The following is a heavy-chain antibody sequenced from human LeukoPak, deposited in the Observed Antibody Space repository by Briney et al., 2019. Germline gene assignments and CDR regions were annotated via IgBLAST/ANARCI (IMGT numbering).Heavy chain of an antibody. CDR3: ATVEPVRYYYDSSGYPKLYYFDY. Sequence: GASVKVSCKVSGYTLTELSMHWVRQAPGKGLEWMGGFDPEDGETIYAQKFQGRVTMTEDTSTDTAYMELSSLRSEDTAVYYCATVEPVRYYYDSSGYPKLYYFDYWGQGTLVTVSS. V-gene: IGHV1-24*01. J-gene: IGHJ4*02. D-gene: IGHD3-22*01. CDR2: FDPEDGET. CDR1: GYTLTELS.